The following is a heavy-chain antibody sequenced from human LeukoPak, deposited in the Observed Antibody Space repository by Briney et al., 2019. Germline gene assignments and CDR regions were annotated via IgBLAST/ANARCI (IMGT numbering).Heavy chain of an antibody. CDR3: ARHGDYYYYMDV. CDR2: IYYSGST. D-gene: IGHD3-10*01. J-gene: IGHJ6*03. V-gene: IGHV4-39*01. Sequence: SETLSLTCTVSGRSISRTSYYWGWVRQPPGKGLEWIGSIYYSGSTYYNPSLKSRVTISVDTSKNQFSLKLSSVTAADTAVYYCARHGDYYYYMDVWGKGTTVTISS. CDR1: GRSISRTSYY.